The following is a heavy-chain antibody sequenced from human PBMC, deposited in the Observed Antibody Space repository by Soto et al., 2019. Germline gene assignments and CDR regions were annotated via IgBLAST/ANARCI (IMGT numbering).Heavy chain of an antibody. J-gene: IGHJ4*02. CDR2: INHSGST. CDR1: GGSFSGYY. D-gene: IGHD5-12*01. V-gene: IGHV4-34*01. CDR3: ARRGYSGYDYFPFDY. Sequence: ETLSLTCAVYGGSFSGYYWSWIRQPPGKGLEWIGEINHSGSTNYNPSLRSRVTISVDTSKNQFSLKLSSVTAADTAVYYCARRGYSGYDYFPFDYWGQGTLVTVSS.